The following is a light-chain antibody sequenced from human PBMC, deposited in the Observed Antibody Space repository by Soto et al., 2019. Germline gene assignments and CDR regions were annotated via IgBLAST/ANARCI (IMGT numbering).Light chain of an antibody. Sequence: EIVVTQSPGTLSLSPRERATLSCRASQSVSSSYLAWYQQKPGQAPRLLIYGASSRATGIPDRFSGSGSGTDFTLTISRLESEDFAVYYCQQGASSPYTFGQGTRLAIK. CDR3: QQGASSPYT. V-gene: IGKV3-20*01. J-gene: IGKJ2*01. CDR1: QSVSSSY. CDR2: GAS.